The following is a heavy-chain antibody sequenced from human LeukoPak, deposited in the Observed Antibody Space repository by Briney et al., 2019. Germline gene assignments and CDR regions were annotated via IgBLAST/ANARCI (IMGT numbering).Heavy chain of an antibody. Sequence: PGGSLRLSCAASGFTFSSYAMHWVRQAPGKGLEWVAVISYDGSNKYYADSVKGRFTISRDNSKNTLYLQMNSLRAEDTAVYYCARAGGLEWLLPYYFDYWGQGTLVTVSS. CDR2: ISYDGSNK. CDR3: ARAGGLEWLLPYYFDY. CDR1: GFTFSSYA. D-gene: IGHD3-3*01. V-gene: IGHV3-30-3*01. J-gene: IGHJ4*02.